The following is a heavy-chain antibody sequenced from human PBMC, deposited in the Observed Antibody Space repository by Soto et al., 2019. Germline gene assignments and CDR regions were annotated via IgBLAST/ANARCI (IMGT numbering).Heavy chain of an antibody. CDR1: GFSLTSSGVG. CDR2: IYWDDDR. D-gene: IGHD3-9*01. Sequence: QITLKESGPTLVKPTQTLTLTCTFSGFSLTSSGVGVGWIRQPPGKALKWLALIYWDDDRRYSPSLKSRLTITKDTSKNQVVLTMTSVDPADTATYYCARYYDILTCYYKGGIFQHWGQGTLVTVSS. CDR3: ARYYDILTCYYKGGIFQH. V-gene: IGHV2-5*02. J-gene: IGHJ1*01.